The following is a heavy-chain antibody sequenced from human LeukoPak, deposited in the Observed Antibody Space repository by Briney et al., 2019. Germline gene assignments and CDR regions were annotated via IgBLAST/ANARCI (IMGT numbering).Heavy chain of an antibody. Sequence: KTSETLSLTCTVSSGPISSGGYYWSWIRQHPGKGLEWIGYIYYSGRTYYNPSLKSRITISVDTSKNQFSLKLGSVTDADTAVYYCARADGDQPPGYYGMDVWGQGTTVTVSS. J-gene: IGHJ6*02. CDR2: IYYSGRT. CDR3: ARADGDQPPGYYGMDV. CDR1: SGPISSGGYY. D-gene: IGHD4-17*01. V-gene: IGHV4-31*03.